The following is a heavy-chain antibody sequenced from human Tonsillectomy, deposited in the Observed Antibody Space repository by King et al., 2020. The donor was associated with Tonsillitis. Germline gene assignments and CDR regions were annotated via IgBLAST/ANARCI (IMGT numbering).Heavy chain of an antibody. CDR2: IYYSGST. D-gene: IGHD3-10*01. CDR1: GGSISSGGYY. J-gene: IGHJ5*02. CDR3: ARGRHYGSGSYYNWFDP. Sequence: QLQESGPGLVKPSQTLSLTCTVSGGSISSGGYYWNWIRQHPGKGLEWIGYIYYSGSTYYNPSLKSLVTISVDTSKNQFSLKVSSVTAADTAVYYCARGRHYGSGSYYNWFDPWGQGTLVTVSS. V-gene: IGHV4-31*01.